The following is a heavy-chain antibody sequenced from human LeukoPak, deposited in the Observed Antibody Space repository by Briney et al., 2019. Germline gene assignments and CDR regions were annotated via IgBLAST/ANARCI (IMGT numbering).Heavy chain of an antibody. CDR3: ARGRSRDTFDI. CDR1: GGSISSGGYY. Sequence: PSETLSLTCTVSGGSISSGGYYWSWIRQPPGKGLEWIGYIYYSGSTNYNPSLKSRVTISVDTSKNQFSLKLSSVTAADTAVYYCARGRSRDTFDIWGQGTMVTVSS. V-gene: IGHV4-61*08. J-gene: IGHJ3*02. D-gene: IGHD4-17*01. CDR2: IYYSGST.